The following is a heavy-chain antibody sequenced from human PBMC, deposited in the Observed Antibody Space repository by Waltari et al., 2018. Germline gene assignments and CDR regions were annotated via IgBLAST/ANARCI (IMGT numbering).Heavy chain of an antibody. D-gene: IGHD3-10*01. J-gene: IGHJ6*03. Sequence: EARLEESGGGLEQPGKSLRLSCSASGFTFGNSSMTWVRQSPGKGLEWVSSISDDGQTSFYADSVKGRCIISRDNSKSTLFLHLNSLRGDDTARYYCAKGIRATATYFYMDVWGKGTTVTVSS. CDR3: AKGIRATATYFYMDV. CDR1: GFTFGNSS. CDR2: ISDDGQTS. V-gene: IGHV3-23*04.